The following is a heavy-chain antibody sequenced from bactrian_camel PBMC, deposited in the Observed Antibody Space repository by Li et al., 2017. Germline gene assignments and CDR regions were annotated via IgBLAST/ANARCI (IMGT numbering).Heavy chain of an antibody. D-gene: IGHD2*01. J-gene: IGHJ4*01. CDR3: AAKAKRFSWTPCSAVAEWYGD. CDR1: GYTISSKC. V-gene: IGHV3S6*01. CDR2: FDPVGMVP. Sequence: HVQLVESGGGSVQAGGSLRLSCVVSGYTISSKCMGWFRQAPGKEREGVATFDPVGMVPYYVDSVKGRCTVSQDVAKNSMSLQMNSLKPEDSAMYYCAAKAKRFSWTPCSAVAEWYGDWGQGTQVTVS.